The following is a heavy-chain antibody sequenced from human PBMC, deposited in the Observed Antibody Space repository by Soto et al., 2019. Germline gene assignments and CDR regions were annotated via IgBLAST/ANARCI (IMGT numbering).Heavy chain of an antibody. CDR3: ARDRPGDYGDYEYYFDY. Sequence: LTLTCTVSGGSISSGGYYWSWIRQHPGKGLEWIGYIYYSGSTYYNPSLKSRVTISVDTSKNQFSLKLSSVTAADTAVYYCARDRPGDYGDYEYYFDYWGQGTLVTVSS. CDR1: GGSISSGGYY. J-gene: IGHJ4*02. CDR2: IYYSGST. V-gene: IGHV4-31*03. D-gene: IGHD4-17*01.